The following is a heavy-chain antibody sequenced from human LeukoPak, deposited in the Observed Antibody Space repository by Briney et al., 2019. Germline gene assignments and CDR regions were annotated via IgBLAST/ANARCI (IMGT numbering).Heavy chain of an antibody. D-gene: IGHD3-9*01. V-gene: IGHV3-9*01. CDR3: AKDKDDILTGYIDY. CDR2: ISWNSGNI. CDR1: GFTFDDYA. J-gene: IGHJ4*02. Sequence: GGSLRLSCAASGFTFDDYAMHWVRQAPGKGLEWVSGISWNSGNIGYADSVKGRFTISRDNAKNSLYLQMNSLRAEDTALYYCAKDKDDILTGYIDYWGQGTLVTVSS.